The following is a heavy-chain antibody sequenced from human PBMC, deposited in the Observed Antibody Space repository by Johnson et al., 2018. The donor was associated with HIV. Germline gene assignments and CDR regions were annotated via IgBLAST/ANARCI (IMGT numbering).Heavy chain of an antibody. CDR1: GFTFDDYG. V-gene: IGHV3-20*04. D-gene: IGHD3-3*01. Sequence: VQLVESGGGVVRPGGSLRLSCATSGFTFDDYGMSWVRQAPGKGLEWVSGMNWNSGSRGYADSVKGRFTISRDNAKSSLYLQMNSLRAEDTALYYCVRAQFLEWLFFDAFDIWGQGTVVTVSS. CDR2: MNWNSGSR. J-gene: IGHJ3*02. CDR3: VRAQFLEWLFFDAFDI.